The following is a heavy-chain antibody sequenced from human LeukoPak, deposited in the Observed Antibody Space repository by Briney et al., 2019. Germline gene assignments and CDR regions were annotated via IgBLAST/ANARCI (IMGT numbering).Heavy chain of an antibody. CDR1: GFSFSDYD. V-gene: IGHV3-21*01. D-gene: IGHD3-16*01. CDR3: GRAFPPLRTASAGDL. CDR2: ISGRSSHV. Sequence: GGSLRLSCSASGFSFSDYDMSWFRQAPGKGLEWISSISGRSSHVYYGDSVKGRFSISRDNAMNSVFLQMNSLGVEDTALYFCGRAFPPLRTASAGDLWGQGTLVTVSS. J-gene: IGHJ4*02.